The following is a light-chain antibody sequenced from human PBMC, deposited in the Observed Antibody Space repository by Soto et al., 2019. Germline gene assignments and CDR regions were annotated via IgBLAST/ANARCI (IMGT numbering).Light chain of an antibody. CDR3: QQYGDWPGA. J-gene: IGKJ4*01. CDR2: DAS. V-gene: IGKV3D-15*03. CDR1: QSVGSK. Sequence: EIVMTQSPPTLSVSPGERATLSCRASQSVGSKLAWYQQRPGQAPRLLIYDASNRATGIPARFSGSGSGTEFSLTISILQSEDYAVYSCQQYGDWPGAFGGGTKVEIK.